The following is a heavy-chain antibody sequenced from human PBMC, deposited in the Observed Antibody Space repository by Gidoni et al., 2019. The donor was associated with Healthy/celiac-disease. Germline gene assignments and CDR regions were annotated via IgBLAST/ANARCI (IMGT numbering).Heavy chain of an antibody. J-gene: IGHJ2*01. CDR3: ARVLRIAAAGGGYWYFDL. D-gene: IGHD6-13*01. CDR1: GGSGSGGSSY. V-gene: IGHV4-61*01. CDR2: IYYRGST. Sequence: QVQLQESGPGLVKPSETLSLTCPVSGGSGSGGSSYWSWIRQPPGKGLGWIGYIYYRGSTNYNPSLKSRVTISVDTSKNQFSLKLSSVTAADTAVYYCARVLRIAAAGGGYWYFDLWGRGTLVTVSS.